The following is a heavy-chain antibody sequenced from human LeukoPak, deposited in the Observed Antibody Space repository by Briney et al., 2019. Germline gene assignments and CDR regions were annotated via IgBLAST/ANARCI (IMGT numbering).Heavy chain of an antibody. CDR3: TRVDRHGYSDY. V-gene: IGHV4-59*01. CDR1: SGSISNYY. Sequence: SETLSLTCSVTSGSISNYYWSWIRQPPGKGLEWIGYIYYSGSTKYNPSLQSRLTISVDMSKNQFSLRLTSVTAADTALYYCTRVDRHGYSDYWGQGTLVTVSS. D-gene: IGHD5-24*01. J-gene: IGHJ4*02. CDR2: IYYSGST.